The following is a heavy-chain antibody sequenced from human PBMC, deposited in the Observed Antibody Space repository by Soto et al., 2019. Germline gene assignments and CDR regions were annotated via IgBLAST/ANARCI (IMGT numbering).Heavy chain of an antibody. CDR2: IYHSGST. CDR1: GYSISSGYY. D-gene: IGHD3-16*01. J-gene: IGHJ4*02. V-gene: IGHV4-38-2*01. Sequence: SSETLSLTCAVSGYSISSGYYWGWIRQPPGKGLERIGSIYHSGSTYYNPSLKSRVTISVGTSKNQFSLKLSSVTAADTAVCYCARGVLMITFGGPFDYWGQGTLVTVSS. CDR3: ARGVLMITFGGPFDY.